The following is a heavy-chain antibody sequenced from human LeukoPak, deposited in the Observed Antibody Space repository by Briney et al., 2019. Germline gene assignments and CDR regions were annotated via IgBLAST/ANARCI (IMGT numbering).Heavy chain of an antibody. CDR3: ARGIYSSGYPPYFDY. CDR2: IYYSGST. V-gene: IGHV4-39*07. J-gene: IGHJ4*02. Sequence: SETLSLTCTVSGGSISSSSYYWGWIRQPPGKGLEWIGSIYYSGSTYYNPSLKSRVTISVDTSKNQFSLKLSSVTAADTAVYYCARGIYSSGYPPYFDYWGQGTLVTVSS. CDR1: GGSISSSSYY. D-gene: IGHD3-22*01.